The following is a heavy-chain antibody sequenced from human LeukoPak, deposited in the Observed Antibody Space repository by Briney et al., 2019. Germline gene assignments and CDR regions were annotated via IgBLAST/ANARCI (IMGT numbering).Heavy chain of an antibody. CDR3: ARDPGDY. J-gene: IGHJ4*02. Sequence: SQTLSLTCTVSGYSISSGYYWGWIRQPPGKGLEWIGSIYHSGSTYYNPSLKSRVTISVDTSKNQFSLKLSSATAADTAVYYCARDPGDYWGQGTLVTVSS. CDR2: IYHSGST. CDR1: GYSISSGYY. V-gene: IGHV4-38-2*02.